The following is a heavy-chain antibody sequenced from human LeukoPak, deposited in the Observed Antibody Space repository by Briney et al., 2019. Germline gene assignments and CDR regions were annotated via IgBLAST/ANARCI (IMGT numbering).Heavy chain of an antibody. CDR3: ARVGRARGAPFDP. J-gene: IGHJ5*02. D-gene: IGHD3-10*01. CDR1: GGSISSSSYY. Sequence: TSETLSLTCTVSGGSISSSSYYWGWIRQPPGKGLEWIGSIYYSGSTYYNPSLKSRVTISVDTSKNQFSLKLSSVTAADTAVYYCARVGRARGAPFDPWGQGTLVTVSS. V-gene: IGHV4-39*07. CDR2: IYYSGST.